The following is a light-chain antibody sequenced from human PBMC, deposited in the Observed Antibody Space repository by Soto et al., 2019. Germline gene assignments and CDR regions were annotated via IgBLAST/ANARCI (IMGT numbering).Light chain of an antibody. CDR3: SSYAGANRV. CDR1: SSDVGGYDY. Sequence: QSALTQPASVSGSPGQSITISCTGTSSDVGGYDYVSWYQQHPGKAPKLMIYDVTNRPSGVSNRFSGSKSGNTASLTISGLQAEDDTDYYCSSYAGANRVFGTGTKVTVL. CDR2: DVT. J-gene: IGLJ1*01. V-gene: IGLV2-14*03.